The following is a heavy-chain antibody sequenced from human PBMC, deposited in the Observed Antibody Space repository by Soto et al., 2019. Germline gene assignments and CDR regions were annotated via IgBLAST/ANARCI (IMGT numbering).Heavy chain of an antibody. D-gene: IGHD1-1*01. CDR2: IHGNGDRT. Sequence: PGGSLRLSCAASGVTFSSYAMSWVRQAPGKGLEWVSGIHGNGDRTYYADSVKGRFTISRDNSKNTLYLQMNSLRAEDTAVYYCARDRGKLEPRLYYYYGMDVWGQGTTVTVS. CDR3: ARDRGKLEPRLYYYYGMDV. CDR1: GVTFSSYA. V-gene: IGHV3-23*01. J-gene: IGHJ6*02.